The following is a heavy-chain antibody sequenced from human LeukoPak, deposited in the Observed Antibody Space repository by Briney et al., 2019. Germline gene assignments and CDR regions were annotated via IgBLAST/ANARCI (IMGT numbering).Heavy chain of an antibody. Sequence: SETLSLTCAVYGGSFSGYYWSWIRQPPGKGLEWIGEINHSGSTNYNPSLKSRVTISVDTSKNQFSLKLSSVTAADTAVYYCASRYCGGDCYSSWFDPWGQGTLVTVSS. CDR3: ASRYCGGDCYSSWFDP. D-gene: IGHD2-21*02. J-gene: IGHJ5*02. CDR1: GGSFSGYY. CDR2: INHSGST. V-gene: IGHV4-34*01.